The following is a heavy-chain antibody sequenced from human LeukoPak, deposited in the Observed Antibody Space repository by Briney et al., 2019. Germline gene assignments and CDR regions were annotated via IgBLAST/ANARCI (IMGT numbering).Heavy chain of an antibody. CDR2: VNPNSDGT. Sequence: ASVKVSCKASVYTSTDHYIHWVRQAPGQGLEWMGWVNPNSDGTNSAQKFQDRLTMTRDTSISTVYLDLSRLRSDDTAVYFCARGHRGSYSGYSYSGIDVWGQGTTVIVSS. J-gene: IGHJ6*02. D-gene: IGHD1-26*01. CDR1: VYTSTDHY. CDR3: ARGHRGSYSGYSYSGIDV. V-gene: IGHV1-2*02.